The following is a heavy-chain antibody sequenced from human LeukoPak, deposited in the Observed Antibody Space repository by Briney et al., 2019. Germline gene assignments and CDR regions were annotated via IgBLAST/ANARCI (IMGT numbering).Heavy chain of an antibody. CDR3: TRATIVGATGVLDV. J-gene: IGHJ3*01. CDR2: IKTKADGETT. V-gene: IGHV3-15*01. D-gene: IGHD1-26*01. Sequence: GGSLRLSCEASGFTFSNVWMNWVRQAPGKGLEWIGRIKTKADGETTEYIAPVKGRFTISRDDSKNTVYLQMNSLKTEDTAVYYCTRATIVGATGVLDVWGQGTMVTVSS. CDR1: GFTFSNVW.